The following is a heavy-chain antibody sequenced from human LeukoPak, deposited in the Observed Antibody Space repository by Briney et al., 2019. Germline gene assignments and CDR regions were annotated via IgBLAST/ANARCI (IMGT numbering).Heavy chain of an antibody. D-gene: IGHD5-24*01. J-gene: IGHJ4*02. Sequence: SETLSLTCTVSGGSISSYYWSWIRQPPGKGLEWIGYIYYSGSTNYNPSLKSRVTISVDTSKNQFSLKLSSVTAADTAVYYCASPSQMATGLDYWGQGTLVTVSS. V-gene: IGHV4-59*01. CDR1: GGSISSYY. CDR2: IYYSGST. CDR3: ASPSQMATGLDY.